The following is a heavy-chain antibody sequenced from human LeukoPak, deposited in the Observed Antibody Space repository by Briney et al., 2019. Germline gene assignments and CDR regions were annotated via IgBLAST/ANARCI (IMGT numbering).Heavy chain of an antibody. D-gene: IGHD6-6*01. V-gene: IGHV4-34*01. CDR3: ARSIAARF. CDR1: GGSFSGYY. CDR2: INHSGST. Sequence: SETLSLTCAVYGGSFSGYYWSWIRQPPGKGLEWIGEINHSGSTNYNPSLKSRVTISVDTSKNQFSLKLSSVTAADTAVYYCARSIAARFWGQGTLVTVSS. J-gene: IGHJ4*02.